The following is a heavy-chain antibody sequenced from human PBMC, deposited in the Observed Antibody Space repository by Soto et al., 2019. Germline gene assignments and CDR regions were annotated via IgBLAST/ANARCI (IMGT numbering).Heavy chain of an antibody. CDR1: GGSMRNYF. D-gene: IGHD6-13*01. CDR2: IHYSGTT. Sequence: AETLSLTCTVSGGSMRNYFWTWIRQPPGKGLEWIGYIHYSGTTSFFPSYNPSLRSRVTISEDTSKNQFSLKLLSVTTADTAVYFCAAGEASSRNLAPYYLDFWGQGTLVTVSS. V-gene: IGHV4-59*01. CDR3: AAGEASSRNLAPYYLDF. J-gene: IGHJ4*02.